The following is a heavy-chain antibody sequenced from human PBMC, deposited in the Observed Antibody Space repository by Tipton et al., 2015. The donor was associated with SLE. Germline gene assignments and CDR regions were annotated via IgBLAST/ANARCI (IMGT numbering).Heavy chain of an antibody. Sequence: SLRLSCAASGFTFSSYGMHWVRQAPGKGLEWVAVIWYDGSNKYYADSVKGRFTISRDNAKNSLYLQMNSLRAEDTAVYYCAGGWFDPWGQGTLVTVSS. V-gene: IGHV3-33*03. J-gene: IGHJ5*02. CDR3: AGGWFDP. CDR2: IWYDGSNK. CDR1: GFTFSSYG. D-gene: IGHD2-15*01.